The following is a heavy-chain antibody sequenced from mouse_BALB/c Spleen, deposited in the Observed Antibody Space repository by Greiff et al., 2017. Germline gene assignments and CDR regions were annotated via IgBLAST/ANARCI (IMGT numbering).Heavy chain of an antibody. V-gene: IGHV5-6-5*01. CDR2: ISSGGST. J-gene: IGHJ3*01. Sequence: EVKLMESGGGLVKPGGSLKLSCAASGFTFSSYAMSWVRQTPEKRLEWVASISSGGSTYYPDSVKGRFTISRDNARNILYLQMSSLRSEDTAMYYCARGRASFAYWGQGTLVTVSA. CDR3: ARGRASFAY. CDR1: GFTFSSYA.